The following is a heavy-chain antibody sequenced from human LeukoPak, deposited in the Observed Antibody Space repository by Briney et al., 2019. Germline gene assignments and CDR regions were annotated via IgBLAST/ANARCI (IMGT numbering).Heavy chain of an antibody. V-gene: IGHV1-69*01. CDR2: IIPIFGTA. CDR3: ARGRGICSSTSCYPDFQH. J-gene: IGHJ1*01. Sequence: SVKVSCKASGGTFSSYAISWVRQAPGQGLEWMGGIIPIFGTANYAQKFQGRVTITADESTSTAYMALSSLRSEDTAVYYCARGRGICSSTSCYPDFQHWGQGTLVTVSS. CDR1: GGTFSSYA. D-gene: IGHD2-2*01.